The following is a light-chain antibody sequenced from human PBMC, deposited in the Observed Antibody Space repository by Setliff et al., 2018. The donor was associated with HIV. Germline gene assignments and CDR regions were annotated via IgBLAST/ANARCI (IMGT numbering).Light chain of an antibody. V-gene: IGLV1-40*01. CDR1: SSNLGAGYD. CDR3: QSYDFSLSEGV. CDR2: GNI. Sequence: QSALTQPPSVSGAPGQKVTISCTGSSSNLGAGYDVHWYQLLPGAAPKLLIFGNINRPSGVPDRFSGSQSATSASLAISGLQAEDEADYYCQSYDFSLSEGVFGTGTRSPS. J-gene: IGLJ1*01.